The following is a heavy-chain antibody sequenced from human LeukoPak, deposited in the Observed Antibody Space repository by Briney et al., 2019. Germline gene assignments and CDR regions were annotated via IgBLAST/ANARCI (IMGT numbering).Heavy chain of an antibody. V-gene: IGHV4-31*03. J-gene: IGHJ3*02. Sequence: SEALSLTCTVSGGSISSGGYYWSWIRQHPGKGLEWIGYIYYSGSTYYNPSLKSRVTISVDTSKNKFSLKLSSVTAADTAVYHCARPRTNGYNFRAFDIWGQGTMVTVSS. CDR3: ARPRTNGYNFRAFDI. D-gene: IGHD5-24*01. CDR2: IYYSGST. CDR1: GGSISSGGYY.